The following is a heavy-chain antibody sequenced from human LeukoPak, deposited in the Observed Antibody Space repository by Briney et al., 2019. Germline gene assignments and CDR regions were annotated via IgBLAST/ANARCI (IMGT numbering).Heavy chain of an antibody. V-gene: IGHV4-34*01. CDR1: GGSFSGYY. D-gene: IGHD6-13*01. J-gene: IGHJ4*02. CDR3: ATSRIAAAGTGFDY. CDR2: INHSGST. Sequence: PSETLSLTCAVYGGSFSGYYWSWIRQPPGKGLEWIEEINHSGSTNYNPSLKSRVTISVDTSKNQFSLKLSSVTAADTAVYYCATSRIAAAGTGFDYWGQGTLVTVSS.